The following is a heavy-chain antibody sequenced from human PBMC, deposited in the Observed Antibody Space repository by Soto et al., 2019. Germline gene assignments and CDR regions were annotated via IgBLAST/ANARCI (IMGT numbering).Heavy chain of an antibody. Sequence: SQTLSLTCAISGDSVSSNSAAWNWIRQSPSRGLEWLGRTYYRSKWYNDYAVSVKSRITINPDTSKNQFSLQLNSVTPEDTAVYYCARVLQYYDFWSGYHWFDPWGQGTLVTVSS. V-gene: IGHV6-1*01. J-gene: IGHJ5*02. CDR2: TYYRSKWYN. D-gene: IGHD3-3*01. CDR1: GDSVSSNSAA. CDR3: ARVLQYYDFWSGYHWFDP.